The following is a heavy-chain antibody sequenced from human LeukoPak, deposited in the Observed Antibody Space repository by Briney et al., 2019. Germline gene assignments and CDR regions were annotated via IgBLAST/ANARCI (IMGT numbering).Heavy chain of an antibody. CDR1: GVSISRYY. CDR3: AGSDSSGWYWYFDL. Sequence: SETLSLTCTVSGVSISRYYWSWIRQPPGKGLEWIGYIYYSGSTNYNPSLKSRVTISVDTSKNQFSLKLSSVTAADTAVYYCAGSDSSGWYWYFDLWGRGTLVTVSS. J-gene: IGHJ2*01. D-gene: IGHD6-19*01. CDR2: IYYSGST. V-gene: IGHV4-59*01.